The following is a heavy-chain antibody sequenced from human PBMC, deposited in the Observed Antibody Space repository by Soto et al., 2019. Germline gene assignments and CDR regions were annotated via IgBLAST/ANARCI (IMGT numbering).Heavy chain of an antibody. CDR2: INHSGST. CDR1: GGSFSGYY. CDR3: ARGRSYSYGYFDY. D-gene: IGHD5-18*01. J-gene: IGHJ4*02. Sequence: QVQLQQWGAGLLKPSETLSLTCAVYGGSFSGYYWSWIRQPPGKGLEWIGEINHSGSTNYNPSLKSRVTISVDTSKNQFSLKLSSVTAADTAVYYCARGRSYSYGYFDYWGQGTLVTVSS. V-gene: IGHV4-34*01.